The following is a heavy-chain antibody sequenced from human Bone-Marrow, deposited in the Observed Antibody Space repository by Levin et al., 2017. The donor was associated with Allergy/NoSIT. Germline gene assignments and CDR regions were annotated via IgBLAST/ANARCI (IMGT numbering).Heavy chain of an antibody. D-gene: IGHD1-26*01. CDR3: AKLGMVVASLGDF. CDR1: GFDYSTYA. V-gene: IGHV3-23*01. CDR2: ITDGGSTT. Sequence: PGGSLRLSCAASGFDYSTYAMGWVRQAPGKGLEWVSAITDGGSTTFYADSVRGRFTISRDNSKNTLYLQMNSVRAEDTAIYYCAKLGMVVASLGDFWGQGTLVTVSS. J-gene: IGHJ4*02.